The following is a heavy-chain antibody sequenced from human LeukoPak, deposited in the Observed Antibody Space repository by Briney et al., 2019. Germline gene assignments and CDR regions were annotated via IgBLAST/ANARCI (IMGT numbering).Heavy chain of an antibody. CDR3: ARDLSYYDSSGAFDY. Sequence: SETLSLTCTGSGGSISSGGYYWSWIRQPPGKGLEWIGYIYHSGSTYYNPSLKSRVTISVDRSKNQLSLKLSSVTAADTAVYYCARDLSYYDSSGAFDYWGQGTLVTVSS. J-gene: IGHJ4*02. CDR1: GGSISSGGYY. CDR2: IYHSGST. D-gene: IGHD3-22*01. V-gene: IGHV4-30-2*01.